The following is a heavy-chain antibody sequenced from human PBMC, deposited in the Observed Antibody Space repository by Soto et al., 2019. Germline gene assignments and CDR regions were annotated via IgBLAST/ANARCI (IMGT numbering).Heavy chain of an antibody. V-gene: IGHV4-39*01. Sequence: HLQVQESGPGLVKPSETLSLTCTVSGVSIDSSRYYWGWIRQPPGKGLEWIGNIHYSGTTYYNPSLKSRVIISVNTSKNQFSLRLNSVTAADTAVYYCARPYESGGFYYGFDYWGQGTPVTVSS. J-gene: IGHJ4*02. CDR1: GVSIDSSRYY. CDR3: ARPYESGGFYYGFDY. D-gene: IGHD3-22*01. CDR2: IHYSGTT.